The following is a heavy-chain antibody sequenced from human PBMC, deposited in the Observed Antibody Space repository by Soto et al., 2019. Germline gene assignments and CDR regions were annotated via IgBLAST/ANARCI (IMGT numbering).Heavy chain of an antibody. J-gene: IGHJ6*02. CDR1: GFTYSTYA. D-gene: IGHD6-13*01. V-gene: IGHV3-23*01. CDR3: ARDHRAAAGNYYYYYGMDV. CDR2: VSGTGGST. Sequence: PGGSLRLSCAASGFTYSTYAMSWVRQAPGKGLEWVSTVSGTGGSTYYADSVKGRFTISRDNSKNTLYLQMNSLRAEDTAVYYCARDHRAAAGNYYYYYGMDVWGQGTTVTVSS.